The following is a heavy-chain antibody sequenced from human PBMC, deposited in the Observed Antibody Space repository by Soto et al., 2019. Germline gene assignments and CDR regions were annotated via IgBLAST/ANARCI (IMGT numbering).Heavy chain of an antibody. Sequence: PGGSLRLSCAASGFTFSDYYMSWIRQAPGKGLEWVSYISSSSSYTNYADSVKGRFTISRDNAKNSLYLQMNSLRAEDTAVYYCASAPLGYCTNGVCSHGMDVWGQGTTVTVSS. D-gene: IGHD2-8*01. V-gene: IGHV3-11*06. CDR2: ISSSSSYT. CDR3: ASAPLGYCTNGVCSHGMDV. CDR1: GFTFSDYY. J-gene: IGHJ6*02.